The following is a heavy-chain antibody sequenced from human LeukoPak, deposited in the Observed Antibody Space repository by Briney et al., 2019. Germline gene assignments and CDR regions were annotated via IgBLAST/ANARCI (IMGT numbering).Heavy chain of an antibody. CDR2: INPNSGGT. D-gene: IGHD3-22*01. CDR3: ARDTLYDSSGYYYPHFDY. V-gene: IGHV1-2*06. J-gene: IGHJ4*02. CDR1: GYTFTGDY. Sequence: ASVKVSRKASGYTFTGDYMDWVRQAPGQGLGWRGRINPNSGGTNYAQKFQGRVTMTRDTSISTAYMELSRLRSDDTAVYYCARDTLYDSSGYYYPHFDYWGQGTLVTVSS.